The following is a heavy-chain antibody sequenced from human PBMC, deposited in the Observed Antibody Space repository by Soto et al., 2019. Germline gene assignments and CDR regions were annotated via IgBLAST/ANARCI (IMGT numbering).Heavy chain of an antibody. Sequence: GESLKISCKASGYSFTTYWVGWVRQMPGKGLEWMGIIYPGDSDTRYSPSFQGQVTISADKSISTAYLQWSSLKASDTAINYCARRVYGYSYADWGQGTLVTVSS. J-gene: IGHJ4*02. CDR1: GYSFTTYW. V-gene: IGHV5-51*01. D-gene: IGHD5-18*01. CDR2: IYPGDSDT. CDR3: ARRVYGYSYAD.